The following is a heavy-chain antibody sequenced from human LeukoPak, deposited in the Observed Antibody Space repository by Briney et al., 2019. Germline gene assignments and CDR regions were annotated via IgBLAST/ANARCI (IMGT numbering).Heavy chain of an antibody. J-gene: IGHJ4*02. D-gene: IGHD3-10*01. V-gene: IGHV3-30*18. CDR1: GFTFSSYG. CDR2: ISYDGSNK. Sequence: PGRSLRLSCAASGFTFSSYGMHWVRQAPGKGLEWVAVISYDGSNKYYADSVKGRFTISRDNSKNTLYLRMNSLRAEDTAVYYCAKSSGSGSYFLDYWGQGTLVTVSS. CDR3: AKSSGSGSYFLDY.